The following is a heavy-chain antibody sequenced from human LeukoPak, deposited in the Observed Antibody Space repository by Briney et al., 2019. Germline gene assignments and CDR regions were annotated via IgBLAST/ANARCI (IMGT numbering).Heavy chain of an antibody. D-gene: IGHD2-21*01. CDR3: AKWAGYYYFDY. V-gene: IGHV3-66*01. CDR2: IYSGGST. J-gene: IGHJ4*02. CDR1: GFTVSSNY. Sequence: PGGSLRLSCAASGFTVSSNYMSWVRQAPGKGLEWVSVIYSGGSTYYADSVKGRFTISRDNSKNTLYLQMNSLRAEDTAVYYCAKWAGYYYFDYWGQGTLVTVSS.